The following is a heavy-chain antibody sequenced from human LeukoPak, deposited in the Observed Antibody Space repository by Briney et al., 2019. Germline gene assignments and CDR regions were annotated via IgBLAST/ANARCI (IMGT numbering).Heavy chain of an antibody. CDR1: GGSFSGYY. Sequence: SETLSLTCAVYGGSFSGYYWSWIRQPPGKGLEWIGEINHSGSTNYNPSLKSRVTISVDTSKNQFSLKLSSVTAADTAVYYCARHPRNPYDSSGYRYGGGAFDIWGQGTMVTVSS. CDR3: ARHPRNPYDSSGYRYGGGAFDI. CDR2: INHSGST. J-gene: IGHJ3*02. V-gene: IGHV4-34*01. D-gene: IGHD3-22*01.